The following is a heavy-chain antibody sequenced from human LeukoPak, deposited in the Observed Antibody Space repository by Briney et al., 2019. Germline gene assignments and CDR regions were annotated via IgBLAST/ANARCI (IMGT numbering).Heavy chain of an antibody. CDR2: ITFSSSII. D-gene: IGHD4-17*01. Sequence: GGSLRLSCAASGFTFSSYSMNWVRQAPGKGLELVSYITFSSSIISYADSVKGRFTISRDNAKNSLYLQMNSLRAEDTAVYYCARDRLHYGEYEKTFDYWGQGTLVSVSS. J-gene: IGHJ4*02. V-gene: IGHV3-48*01. CDR3: ARDRLHYGEYEKTFDY. CDR1: GFTFSSYS.